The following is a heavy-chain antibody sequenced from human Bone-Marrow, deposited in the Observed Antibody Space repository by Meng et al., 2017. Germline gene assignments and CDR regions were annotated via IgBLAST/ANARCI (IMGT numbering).Heavy chain of an antibody. CDR3: ARGGDYGDSRVVNWFDP. CDR2: FDPEDGET. CDR1: GYTLTELS. J-gene: IGHJ5*02. Sequence: ASVKVSCKVSGYTLTELSMHWVRQAPGKGLEWMGGFDPEDGETIYAQKFQGRVTMTRDTSTSTVYMELSSLRSEDTAVYYCARGGDYGDSRVVNWFDPWGQGTLVTVSS. D-gene: IGHD4-17*01. V-gene: IGHV1-24*01.